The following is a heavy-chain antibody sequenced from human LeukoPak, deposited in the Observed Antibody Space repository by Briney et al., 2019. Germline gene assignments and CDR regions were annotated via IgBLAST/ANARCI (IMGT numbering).Heavy chain of an antibody. CDR2: IYTSRST. V-gene: IGHV4-4*07. CDR3: AREGTYCSRTSCYDSFLDY. CDR1: GDSIRSYY. Sequence: SETLSLTCSVSGDSIRSYYWSWIRQPAGKGLEWIGRIYTSRSTNYNPSLKTRVTMSVDTSKNQFSLRLSSVTAADTAVYYCAREGTYCSRTSCYDSFLDYWGQETLVTVSS. J-gene: IGHJ4*02. D-gene: IGHD2-2*01.